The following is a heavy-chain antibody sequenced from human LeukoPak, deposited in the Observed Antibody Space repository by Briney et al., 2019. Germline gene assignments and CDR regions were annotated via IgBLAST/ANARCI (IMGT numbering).Heavy chain of an antibody. CDR2: INHSGST. D-gene: IGHD2-2*01. J-gene: IGHJ5*02. Sequence: PSETLSLTCAVYGGSFSGYYWSWIRQPPGKGLEWIGEINHSGSTNCNPSLKSRVTISVNTSKNQFSLKLSSVTAADTAVYYCARGGEDIVVVPAARSHWFDPWGQGTLVTVSS. V-gene: IGHV4-34*01. CDR3: ARGGEDIVVVPAARSHWFDP. CDR1: GGSFSGYY.